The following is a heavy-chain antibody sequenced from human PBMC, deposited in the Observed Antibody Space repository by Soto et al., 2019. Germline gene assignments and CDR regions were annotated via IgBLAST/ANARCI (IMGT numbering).Heavy chain of an antibody. V-gene: IGHV3-23*01. Sequence: GGSLRLSCAASGFTFSSYAMSWVRQAPGKGLEWVSAISGSVGSTYYADSGKGRFTISRDNSKNTLYLQMNSLKTEDTAVYYCTTGRFVVPNFDYWGQGTLVTVSS. CDR1: GFTFSSYA. CDR3: TTGRFVVPNFDY. CDR2: ISGSVGST. J-gene: IGHJ4*02. D-gene: IGHD3-10*01.